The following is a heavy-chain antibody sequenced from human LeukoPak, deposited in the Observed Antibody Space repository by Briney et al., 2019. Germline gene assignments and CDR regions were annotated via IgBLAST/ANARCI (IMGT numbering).Heavy chain of an antibody. D-gene: IGHD4-23*01. Sequence: SVKVSCKASGYTFTSYGISWVRQAPGQGLEWMGGIIPIFGTANYAQKFQGRVTITADESTSTAYMELSSLRSEDTAVYYCARDPGNYGGNGPLDYWGQGTLVTVSS. CDR2: IIPIFGTA. V-gene: IGHV1-69*13. CDR1: GYTFTSYG. J-gene: IGHJ4*02. CDR3: ARDPGNYGGNGPLDY.